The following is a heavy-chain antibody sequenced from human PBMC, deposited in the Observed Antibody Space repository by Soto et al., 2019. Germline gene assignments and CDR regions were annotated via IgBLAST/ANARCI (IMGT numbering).Heavy chain of an antibody. CDR3: ARAPWAGDSSDY. CDR2: INGGSTST. V-gene: IGHV3-21*01. CDR1: GFTFSAYQ. Sequence: GGSLRLSCAASGFTFSAYQMNWFRQAPGKGLEWVSSINGGSTSTHYADSVTGRFTISRDNAENALYLQMNSLRADDTAVYYCARAPWAGDSSDYWGQGIWVTVSS. J-gene: IGHJ4*02. D-gene: IGHD1-26*01.